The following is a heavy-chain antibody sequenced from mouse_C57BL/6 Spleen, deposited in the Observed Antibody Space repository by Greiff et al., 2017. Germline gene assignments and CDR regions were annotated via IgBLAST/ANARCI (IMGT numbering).Heavy chain of an antibody. V-gene: IGHV5-16*01. CDR2: INYDGSST. Sequence: EVKLVESEGGLVQPGSSMKLSCTASGFTFSDYYMAWVRQVPEKGLEWVANINYDGSSTYYLDSLKSRFIISRDNAKNILYLQMSSLKSEYTATYDCAREGMRRYFDVWGTGTTVTVSS. CDR3: AREGMRRYFDV. CDR1: GFTFSDYY. J-gene: IGHJ1*03.